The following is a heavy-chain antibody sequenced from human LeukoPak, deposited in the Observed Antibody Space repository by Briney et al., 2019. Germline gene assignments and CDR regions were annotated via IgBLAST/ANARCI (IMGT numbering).Heavy chain of an antibody. Sequence: GGSLRLSCAASGFTVSSKYMSWVRQAPGKGLEWVSVIYSGDRTNYADSVKGRFTISRDNSKNTLYLQMNSLRAEDTAVYYCAIEGYCSGGDCYGGWFDPWGQGTLVTVSS. CDR1: GFTVSSKY. D-gene: IGHD2-15*01. J-gene: IGHJ5*02. CDR2: IYSGDRT. V-gene: IGHV3-66*02. CDR3: AIEGYCSGGDCYGGWFDP.